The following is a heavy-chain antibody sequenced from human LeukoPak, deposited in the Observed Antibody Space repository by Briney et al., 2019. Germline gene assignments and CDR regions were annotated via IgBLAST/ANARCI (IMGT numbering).Heavy chain of an antibody. Sequence: GGSLRLSCAASGFTFSSYAMSWVRQAPGKGLEWVSGFSGSGGSTYYADSVKGRFTISRDNSKNTLYLQMNSLRAEDTAVYYCAKEKVGATNYFDYWGQGTLVTVSS. D-gene: IGHD1-26*01. V-gene: IGHV3-23*01. CDR2: FSGSGGST. CDR3: AKEKVGATNYFDY. CDR1: GFTFSSYA. J-gene: IGHJ4*02.